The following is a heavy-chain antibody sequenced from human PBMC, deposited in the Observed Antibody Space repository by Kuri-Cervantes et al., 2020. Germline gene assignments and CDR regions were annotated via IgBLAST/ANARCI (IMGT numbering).Heavy chain of an antibody. V-gene: IGHV1-8*02. CDR1: GYTFTSYD. J-gene: IGHJ4*02. Sequence: ASVKVSCKASGYTFTSYDINWVRQATGQGLEWMGWMNPNSGNTGYAQKFQGRVTMTRNTSISTAYMELSSLRYDDTAVYYCARGLRAVLAVPTAPFDYWGQGTVVTVSS. CDR3: ARGLRAVLAVPTAPFDY. CDR2: MNPNSGNT. D-gene: IGHD2-21*02.